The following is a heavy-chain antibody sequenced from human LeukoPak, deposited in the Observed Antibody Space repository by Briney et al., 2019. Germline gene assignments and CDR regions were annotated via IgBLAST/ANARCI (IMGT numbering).Heavy chain of an antibody. J-gene: IGHJ1*01. CDR3: AKVGLAGYSSGWYQYFQH. D-gene: IGHD6-19*01. CDR2: ISWNSGSI. CDR1: GFTFDDYA. Sequence: GGSLRLSCAASGFTFDDYAMHWVRQAPGKSLEWVSGISWNSGSIGYADSVKGRFTISRDNAKNSLYLQMNSLRAEDTALYYCAKVGLAGYSSGWYQYFQHWGQGTLVTVSS. V-gene: IGHV3-9*01.